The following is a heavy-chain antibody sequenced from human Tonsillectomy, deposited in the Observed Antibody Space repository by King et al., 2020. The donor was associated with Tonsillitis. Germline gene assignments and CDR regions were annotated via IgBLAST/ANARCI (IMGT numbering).Heavy chain of an antibody. D-gene: IGHD6-19*01. Sequence: VQLVESGGGLVQPGRSLRLSCAASRFTFDDYAMHWVRQAPGKGVEWGSDIIWNSGSLPYADSVEGRFTIHRDNAKNSLYLQMNSLRAEDTALYYCAKDYHSSGWEDAFDVWGQETMVIVSS. CDR3: AKDYHSSGWEDAFDV. CDR1: RFTFDDYA. J-gene: IGHJ3*01. V-gene: IGHV3-9*01. CDR2: IIWNSGSL.